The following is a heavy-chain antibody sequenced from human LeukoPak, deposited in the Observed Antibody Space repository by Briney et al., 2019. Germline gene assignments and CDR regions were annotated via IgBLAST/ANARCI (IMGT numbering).Heavy chain of an antibody. J-gene: IGHJ5*02. CDR1: SGSFSGYY. V-gene: IGHV4-34*01. D-gene: IGHD4-17*01. CDR3: ATQGTVTTSWFDP. Sequence: PSETLSLTCSVYSGSFSGYYWSWIRQPPGKGLEWIGSIYYSGSTYYNPSLKSRVTISVDTSKNQFSLKLSSVTAADTAVYYCATQGTVTTSWFDPWCQGTLVTVSS. CDR2: IYYSGST.